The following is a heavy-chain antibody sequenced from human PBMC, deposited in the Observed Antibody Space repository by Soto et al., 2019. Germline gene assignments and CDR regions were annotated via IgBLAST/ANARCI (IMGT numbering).Heavy chain of an antibody. Sequence: SXTLSLTCTVSGGSISNFYWSWIRQPPGKGLEWIGYISYSGNTNYNPSLKSRVSISVDTSKNQLSLNLTSVTAADTAVYYCARAPMVLSRSYFDSWGQGTPVTVSS. J-gene: IGHJ4*02. CDR2: ISYSGNT. D-gene: IGHD2-8*01. CDR1: GGSISNFY. CDR3: ARAPMVLSRSYFDS. V-gene: IGHV4-59*01.